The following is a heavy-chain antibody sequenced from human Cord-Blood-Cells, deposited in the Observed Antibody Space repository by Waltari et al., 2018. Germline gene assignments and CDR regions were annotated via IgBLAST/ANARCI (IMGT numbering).Heavy chain of an antibody. D-gene: IGHD3-10*01. CDR2: INHSGST. V-gene: IGHV4-34*01. CDR3: ARGENTGNDY. Sequence: QVQLQQWGAGLLKPSETLSLTCAVYGGSFSGYYWSWIRQPPGKGLEWIGEINHSGSTNYNPSLKNRVTISVDTSKNQFSLKLSSVTAADTAVYYCARGENTGNDYWGQGTLVTVSS. J-gene: IGHJ4*02. CDR1: GGSFSGYY.